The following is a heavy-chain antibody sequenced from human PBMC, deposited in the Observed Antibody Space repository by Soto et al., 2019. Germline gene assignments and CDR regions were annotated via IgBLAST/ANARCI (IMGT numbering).Heavy chain of an antibody. CDR3: ARDGYSGRSDGFDI. CDR1: GFTFSAYT. J-gene: IGHJ3*02. CDR2: ISYDGSSE. V-gene: IGHV3-30*14. Sequence: GVSLRLSCAASGFTFSAYTMHWVRQAPGKGLEWVAVISYDGSSERYTDPVKGRFTVSRDNPKSTLYLQMNSLRAEDTATYYCARDGYSGRSDGFDIWGQGTMVTVSS. D-gene: IGHD1-26*01.